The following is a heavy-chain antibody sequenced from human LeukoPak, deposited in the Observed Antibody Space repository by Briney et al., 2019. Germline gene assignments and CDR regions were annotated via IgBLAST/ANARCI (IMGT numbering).Heavy chain of an antibody. CDR3: ARAYTPGDYLNNWFDP. J-gene: IGHJ5*02. D-gene: IGHD4-17*01. CDR1: GYTFTGYY. V-gene: IGHV1-2*02. Sequence: EASVKVSCKASGYTFTGYYMHWVRQAPGQGLEWMGWINPNSGGTNYAQKFQGRVTMTRDTSISTAYMELSRLRSDDTAVYYCARAYTPGDYLNNWFDPWGQGTLVTVSS. CDR2: INPNSGGT.